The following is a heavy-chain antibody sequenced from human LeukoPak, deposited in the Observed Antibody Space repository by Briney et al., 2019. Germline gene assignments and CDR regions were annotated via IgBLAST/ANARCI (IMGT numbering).Heavy chain of an antibody. Sequence: GGSLRLSCAASGFTFSSYSMNWVRQAPGKGLEWVSSISSSSSYIYYADSVKGRFTISGDNAKNSLYLQMNSLRAEDTAVYYCARHQYGGPFRRYYGMDVWGQGTTVTVSS. CDR1: GFTFSSYS. CDR3: ARHQYGGPFRRYYGMDV. V-gene: IGHV3-21*01. D-gene: IGHD4-23*01. CDR2: ISSSSSYI. J-gene: IGHJ6*02.